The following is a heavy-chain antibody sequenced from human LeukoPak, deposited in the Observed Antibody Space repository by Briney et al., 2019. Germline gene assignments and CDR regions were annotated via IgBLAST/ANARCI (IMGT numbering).Heavy chain of an antibody. CDR2: IYYSGST. Sequence: SETLSLTCTVSGGSISSYYWSWIRQPPGKGLEWIGYIYYSGSTNYNPSLKSRVTISVDTSKNQFSLKLSSVTAADTAVYYCARRSIRYYYGMDVWGQGTTVTVSS. CDR1: GGSISSYY. J-gene: IGHJ6*02. V-gene: IGHV4-59*08. CDR3: ARRSIRYYYGMDV. D-gene: IGHD2-21*01.